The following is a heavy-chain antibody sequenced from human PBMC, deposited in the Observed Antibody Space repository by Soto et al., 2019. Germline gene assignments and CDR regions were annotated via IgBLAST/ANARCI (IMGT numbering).Heavy chain of an antibody. V-gene: IGHV4-30-4*01. Sequence: QVQLQESGPGLVKPSQTLSLTCTVSGGSISSGDYYWSWIRQPPGKGLEWIGYIYHSGSTYYNPSLQSRVTISVETSKNQFSRKLSSVTAADTAVYYCARERPDGARLDPWGQGTLVTVSS. D-gene: IGHD6-6*01. CDR2: IYHSGST. J-gene: IGHJ5*02. CDR3: ARERPDGARLDP. CDR1: GGSISSGDYY.